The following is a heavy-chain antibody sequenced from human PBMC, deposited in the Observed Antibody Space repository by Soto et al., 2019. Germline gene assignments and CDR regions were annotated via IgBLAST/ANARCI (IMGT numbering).Heavy chain of an antibody. J-gene: IGHJ6*02. CDR1: GGTFSSYA. CDR2: IIPIFGTA. Sequence: QVQLVQSGAEVKKPGSSVKVSCKASGGTFSSYAISWVRQAPGQGLEWMGGIIPIFGTANYAQKFQGRVTLTADASTSTAYMQLSSLRSEDTAVYYCASAPRSYYYYYGMDVWGQATTVTVSS. V-gene: IGHV1-69*12. CDR3: ASAPRSYYYYYGMDV.